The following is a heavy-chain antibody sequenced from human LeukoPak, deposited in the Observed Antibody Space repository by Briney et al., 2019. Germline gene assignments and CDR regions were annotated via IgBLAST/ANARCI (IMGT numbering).Heavy chain of an antibody. V-gene: IGHV4-34*01. Sequence: KPSETLSLTCAVYGGSFSGYYWSWIRQPPGKGLEWIGEINHSGSTNYNPSLKSRVTISVDTSKNQFSLKLSSVTAADTAVYYCARPGIAVAGTPSFDYWGQGTLVTVSS. CDR3: ARPGIAVAGTPSFDY. CDR2: INHSGST. CDR1: GGSFSGYY. D-gene: IGHD6-19*01. J-gene: IGHJ4*02.